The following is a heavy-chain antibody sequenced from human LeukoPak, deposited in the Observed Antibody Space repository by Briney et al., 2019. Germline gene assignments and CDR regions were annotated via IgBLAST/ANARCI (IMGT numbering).Heavy chain of an antibody. J-gene: IGHJ4*02. D-gene: IGHD5-18*01. Sequence: PGGSLRFSCAASGFTFSSYSMNWVRQAPGKGLEWVSSISSSSSYIYYADSVKGRFTISRDNAKNSLYLQMNSLRAEDTAVYYCASPAGYSYGFDYWGQGTLVTVSS. CDR1: GFTFSSYS. V-gene: IGHV3-21*01. CDR3: ASPAGYSYGFDY. CDR2: ISSSSSYI.